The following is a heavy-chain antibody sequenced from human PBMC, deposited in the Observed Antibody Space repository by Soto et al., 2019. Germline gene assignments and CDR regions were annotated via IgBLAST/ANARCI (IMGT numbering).Heavy chain of an antibody. D-gene: IGHD3-22*01. CDR2: INSDGSST. CDR3: AIRASYYDSSGYFDY. J-gene: IGHJ4*02. Sequence: GGSLRLSCAASGFTSSSYWMHWVRQAPGKGLVWVSRINSDGSSTSYADSVKGRFTISRDNAKNTLYLQMNSLRAEDTAVYYCAIRASYYDSSGYFDYWGQGTLVTVSS. V-gene: IGHV3-74*01. CDR1: GFTSSSYW.